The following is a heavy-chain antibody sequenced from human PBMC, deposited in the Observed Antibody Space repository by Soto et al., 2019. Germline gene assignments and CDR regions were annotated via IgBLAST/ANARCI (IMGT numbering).Heavy chain of an antibody. CDR2: ISYEGSNK. J-gene: IGHJ4*02. Sequence: GGSLRLSCAASGFTFISYAMHWVRQAQGTGLEWVAVISYEGSNKYYADSVKGRFTISRDNSKNTLYLQMNSLRTEDTAVYYCARVLGGMATVPFDYWGQGALVTVSS. CDR3: ARVLGGMATVPFDY. D-gene: IGHD4-4*01. CDR1: GFTFISYA. V-gene: IGHV3-30-3*01.